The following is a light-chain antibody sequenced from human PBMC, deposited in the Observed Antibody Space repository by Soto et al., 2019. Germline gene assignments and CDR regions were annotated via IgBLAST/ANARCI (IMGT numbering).Light chain of an antibody. V-gene: IGLV2-14*01. CDR1: SSDVGGYHY. Sequence: QSVLAQPASVSGSPGQSLTISCTGTSSDVGGYHYVSWYQHLPGKAPKLMIYEVTNRPSGVSNRFSGSKSGNTASLTISGLQAEDEADYYCSSYTTISTLVFGGGTKVTVL. J-gene: IGLJ3*02. CDR3: SSYTTISTLV. CDR2: EVT.